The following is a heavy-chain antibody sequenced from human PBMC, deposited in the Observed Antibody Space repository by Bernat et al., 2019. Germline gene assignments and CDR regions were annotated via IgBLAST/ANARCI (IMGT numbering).Heavy chain of an antibody. CDR2: IIPILGIA. CDR1: GGTFSSYT. Sequence: QVQLVQSGAEVKKPGSSVKVSCKASGGTFSSYTISWVRQAPGQGLEWMGRIIPILGIANYAQKCQGRVTITADKSTSTAYMGLSSLRSEDTAVYYCASNYYGSGRNGMDVWGQGTTVTVSS. CDR3: ASNYYGSGRNGMDV. V-gene: IGHV1-69*02. D-gene: IGHD3-10*01. J-gene: IGHJ6*02.